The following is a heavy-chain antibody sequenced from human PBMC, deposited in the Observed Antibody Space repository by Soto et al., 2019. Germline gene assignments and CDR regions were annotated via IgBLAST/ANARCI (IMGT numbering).Heavy chain of an antibody. CDR2: IYHSGST. V-gene: IGHV4-30-2*01. D-gene: IGHD3-22*01. CDR3: ASSMYYYDSSGYFSYGMDV. CDR1: GGSISSGGYS. Sequence: PSETLSLTCAVSGGSISSGGYSWSWIRQPPGKGLEWIGYIYHSGSTYSNPSLKSRVTISVDRSKNQFSLKLSSVTAADTAVYYCASSMYYYDSSGYFSYGMDVWGQGTTVTVSS. J-gene: IGHJ6*02.